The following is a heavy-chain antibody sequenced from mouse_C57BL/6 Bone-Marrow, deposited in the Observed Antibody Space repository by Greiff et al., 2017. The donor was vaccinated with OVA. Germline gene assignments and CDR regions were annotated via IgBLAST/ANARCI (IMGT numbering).Heavy chain of an antibody. CDR1: GFSLSTSGMG. CDR3: ARRVYGRYWDFDV. J-gene: IGHJ1*03. CDR2: IYWDDDK. Sequence: QVTLKVSGPGLLQSSQTLSLTCSFSGFSLSTSGMGVSWIRQPSGKGLEWLAHIYWDDDKRYNPSLKSRLTNSKDTSRNQVFLKITSVDTADAATYCCARRVYGRYWDFDVWGKGTTVTVSS. V-gene: IGHV8-12*01. D-gene: IGHD1-1*01.